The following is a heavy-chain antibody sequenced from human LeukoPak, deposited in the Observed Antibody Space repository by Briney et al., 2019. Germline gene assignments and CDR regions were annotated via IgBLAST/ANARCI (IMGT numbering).Heavy chain of an antibody. CDR2: ISGSGGST. D-gene: IGHD6-19*01. CDR3: AKAFRGATRPTPYSSGYYYGMDV. Sequence: PGGSLRLSCAASGFTFSSYAMSWIRQAPGKGLEWVSAISGSGGSTYYADSVKGRFTISRDNSKNTLYLQMNSLRAEGTAVYYCAKAFRGATRPTPYSSGYYYGMDVWGKGTTVTVSS. CDR1: GFTFSSYA. V-gene: IGHV3-23*01. J-gene: IGHJ6*04.